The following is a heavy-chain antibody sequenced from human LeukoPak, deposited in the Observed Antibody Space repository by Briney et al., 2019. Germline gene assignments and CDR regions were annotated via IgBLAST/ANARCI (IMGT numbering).Heavy chain of an antibody. J-gene: IGHJ4*02. CDR2: INPNSGGT. CDR1: GYTFTGYY. CDR3: ARDPPYGGEFDY. V-gene: IGHV1-2*02. D-gene: IGHD4-23*01. Sequence: ASVTVSCTASGYTFTGYYMHWVRQAPGQGLEWMGWINPNSGGTNYAQKFQGRVTMTRDTSISTAYMELSRLRSDDTAVYYCARDPPYGGEFDYWGQGTLVTVSS.